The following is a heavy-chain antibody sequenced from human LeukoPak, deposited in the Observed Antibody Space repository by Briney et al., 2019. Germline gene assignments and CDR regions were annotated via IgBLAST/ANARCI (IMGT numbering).Heavy chain of an antibody. CDR1: GGSISSYY. CDR2: IYYSGST. J-gene: IGHJ5*02. Sequence: SETLSLTCTVSGGSISSYYWSWIRQPPGKGLEWIGYIYYSGSTNYNPSLKSRVTISVDTSKNQFSLKLSSVTAADTAVYYCARNVLLWFGTTHNWFDPWGQGTLVTLSS. D-gene: IGHD3-10*01. V-gene: IGHV4-59*08. CDR3: ARNVLLWFGTTHNWFDP.